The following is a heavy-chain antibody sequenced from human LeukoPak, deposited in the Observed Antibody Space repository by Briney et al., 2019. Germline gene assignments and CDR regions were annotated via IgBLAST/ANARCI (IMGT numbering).Heavy chain of an antibody. D-gene: IGHD3-22*01. CDR3: ARGGDYYDSSGYYHFAY. CDR2: INHSGST. Sequence: SETLSLTCAVYGGSFSGYYWSWIRQPPGKGQEWIGEINHSGSTNYNPSLKSRVTISVDTSKNQFSLKLSSVTAADTAVYYCARGGDYYDSSGYYHFAYWGQGTLVTVSS. J-gene: IGHJ4*02. CDR1: GGSFSGYY. V-gene: IGHV4-34*01.